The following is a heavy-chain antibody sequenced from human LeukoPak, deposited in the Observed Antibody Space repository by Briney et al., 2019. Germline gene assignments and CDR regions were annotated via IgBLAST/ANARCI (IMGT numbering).Heavy chain of an antibody. CDR2: ISGSGGHT. CDR3: AKDKDDSTGYYEY. Sequence: GGSLRLSCAASGFTFSGYAMSWVRQAPGKGLEWVSAISGSGGHTYYPDSVKGRFTISRDNSKNTLFLQMNSLRVEDTAIYYCAKDKDDSTGYYEYWGQGTLVTVFS. D-gene: IGHD3-22*01. V-gene: IGHV3-23*01. CDR1: GFTFSGYA. J-gene: IGHJ4*02.